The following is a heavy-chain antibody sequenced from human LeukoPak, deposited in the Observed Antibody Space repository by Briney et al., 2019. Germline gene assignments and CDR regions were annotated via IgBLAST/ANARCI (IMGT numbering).Heavy chain of an antibody. CDR3: TTGPGNSGY. V-gene: IGHV3-15*01. CDR1: GLSFDNAW. Sequence: GGSLRLSCVVSGLSFDNAWMSWVRQAPGKGLEWVGRIKGKNVGETTEYAAPVQGRSTISRDDSRNTVYLQMSSLKTEDTGVYYCTTGPGNSGYWGQGTLVTVSS. J-gene: IGHJ4*02. CDR2: IKGKNVGETT. D-gene: IGHD4-23*01.